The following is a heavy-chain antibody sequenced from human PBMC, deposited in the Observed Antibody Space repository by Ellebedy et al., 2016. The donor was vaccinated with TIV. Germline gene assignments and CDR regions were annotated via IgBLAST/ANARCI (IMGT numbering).Heavy chain of an antibody. Sequence: GESLKISCAASGFTFSSYTMSWVRQAPGKGLEWVAAISVSGVSTYYADSVKGRFTISRDTSKNTVNLQMNSLRVEDTAIYYCAKDLFYDSFGPFDYWGQGTLVTVSS. D-gene: IGHD3-22*01. CDR3: AKDLFYDSFGPFDY. CDR1: GFTFSSYT. V-gene: IGHV3-23*01. J-gene: IGHJ4*02. CDR2: ISVSGVST.